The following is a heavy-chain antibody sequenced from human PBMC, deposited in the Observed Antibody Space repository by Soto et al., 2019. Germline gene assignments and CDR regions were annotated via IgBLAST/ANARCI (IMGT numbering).Heavy chain of an antibody. V-gene: IGHV3-23*01. CDR2: ISGSGGSA. Sequence: PGGSLRLSCAASGFSLGSSGMSWVRQAPGKGLEWVSSISGSGGSAYYADSVKGRFTISRDNSKNKLYLQMRSLRAEDTAVYYCASSLSQAGYYYYGMNVWGQGSTVTVSS. J-gene: IGHJ6*02. CDR1: GFSLGSSG. D-gene: IGHD6-13*01. CDR3: ASSLSQAGYYYYGMNV.